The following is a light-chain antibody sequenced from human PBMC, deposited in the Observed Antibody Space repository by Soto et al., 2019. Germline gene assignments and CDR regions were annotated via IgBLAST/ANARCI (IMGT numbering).Light chain of an antibody. V-gene: IGLV2-23*01. CDR3: CSYAGTPYV. Sequence: QSVLTQPASVSGSPGQSITISCTGTSRDIGSYNLVSWYQQHPGKAPKLIISEANKRPSGISDRFSGSKSGNTASLTISGLQVADEADYFCCSYAGTPYVFGSGTKVTVL. J-gene: IGLJ1*01. CDR2: EAN. CDR1: SRDIGSYNL.